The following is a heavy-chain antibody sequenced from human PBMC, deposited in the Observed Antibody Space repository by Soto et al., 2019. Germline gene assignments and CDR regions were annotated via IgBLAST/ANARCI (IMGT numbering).Heavy chain of an antibody. CDR2: ISPHNRNT. CDR1: GYTFGHFY. CDR3: ARDEGGYDILTGYYKAHHFDQ. D-gene: IGHD3-9*01. J-gene: IGHJ4*02. V-gene: IGHV1-18*01. Sequence: QVQLVQSGAEVKRPGDSVKVSCQASGYTFGHFYITWVRQAPGQGLEWMGAISPHNRNTNYAEKFRGRVTMSTDTSTTTAYMELRSLRSDDTAVYYCARDEGGYDILTGYYKAHHFDQWGQGALVTVSS.